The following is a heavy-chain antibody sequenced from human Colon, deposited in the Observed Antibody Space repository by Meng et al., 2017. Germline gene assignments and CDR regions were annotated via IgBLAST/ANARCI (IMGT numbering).Heavy chain of an antibody. Sequence: GESLKISCAASGFTFSRYAMTWVRQAPGKGLEWVSVISDSSGSTYYADSVKGRFTISRDNSKNTLYLQMNSLRAEDTAVYYCAKDSRNYYDSSGYYGHVDYWGQGTLVTVSS. V-gene: IGHV3-23*01. CDR3: AKDSRNYYDSSGYYGHVDY. CDR2: ISDSSGST. CDR1: GFTFSRYA. J-gene: IGHJ4*02. D-gene: IGHD3-22*01.